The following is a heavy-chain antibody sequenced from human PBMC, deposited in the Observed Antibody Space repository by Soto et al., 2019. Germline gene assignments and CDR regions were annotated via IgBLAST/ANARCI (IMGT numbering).Heavy chain of an antibody. Sequence: GGSLRLSCAASGFTFSSYWMSWVRQAPGKGLEWVANIKQDGSEKYYVDSVKGRFTISRDNAKNSLYLQMNRLRAEDTAVYYCARDPGGRSSSYYFDYWGQGTLVTVSS. CDR2: IKQDGSEK. D-gene: IGHD6-6*01. CDR3: ARDPGGRSSSYYFDY. J-gene: IGHJ4*02. CDR1: GFTFSSYW. V-gene: IGHV3-7*01.